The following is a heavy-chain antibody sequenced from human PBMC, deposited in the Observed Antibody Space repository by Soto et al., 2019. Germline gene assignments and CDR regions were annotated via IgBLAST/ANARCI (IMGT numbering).Heavy chain of an antibody. J-gene: IGHJ6*02. CDR1: GGSFSGYY. CDR3: ARFRGIRYYYYGMDV. Sequence: SETLSLTCAVYGGSFSGYYWSWIRQPPGKGLEWIGEINHSGSTNYNPSLKSRVTISVDTSKNQFSLKLSSVTAADTAVYYCARFRGIRYYYYGMDVWGQGTTVTVSS. V-gene: IGHV4-34*01. CDR2: INHSGST.